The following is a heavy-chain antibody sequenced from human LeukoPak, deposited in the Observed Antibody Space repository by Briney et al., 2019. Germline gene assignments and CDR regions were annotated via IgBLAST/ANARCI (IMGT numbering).Heavy chain of an antibody. D-gene: IGHD6-19*01. CDR3: ARGSGWLEDF. V-gene: IGHV3-7*01. CDR2: IKQDGSAK. CDR1: GFTFSSYW. J-gene: IGHJ4*02. Sequence: GGSLGLSCAASGFTFSSYWMNWVRQAPGKGLEWVANIKQDGSAKSYVDSVKGRFTISRDNAKNSLYLQMNSLRAEDTGVYYCARGSGWLEDFWGQGTLVTVSS.